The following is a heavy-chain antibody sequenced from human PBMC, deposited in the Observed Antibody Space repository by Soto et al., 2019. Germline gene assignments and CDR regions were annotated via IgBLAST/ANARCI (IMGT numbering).Heavy chain of an antibody. Sequence: PVGSLRLSCAASGFTFSSYWMSWVRQAPGKGLEWVANIKQDGSEKYYVDSVKGRFTISRDNAKNSLYLQMNSLRAEDTAVYYCARESPYGDYAAYAFDIWGQGTTVTVSS. D-gene: IGHD4-17*01. CDR2: IKQDGSEK. V-gene: IGHV3-7*01. J-gene: IGHJ3*02. CDR1: GFTFSSYW. CDR3: ARESPYGDYAAYAFDI.